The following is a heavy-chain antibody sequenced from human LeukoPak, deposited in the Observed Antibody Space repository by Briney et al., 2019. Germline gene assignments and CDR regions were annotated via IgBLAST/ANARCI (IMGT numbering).Heavy chain of an antibody. J-gene: IGHJ3*02. CDR1: GRSIRETF. CDR2: FYYGGNT. Sequence: PSETLSLTCTVSGRSIRETFWSWIRQPPGRGLEWVGYFYYGGNTNYSPSLKSRATISGDTSKNQVSLRLNSVTAADTAVYYCARHLPDSLDAFDIWGLGTMVTVSS. V-gene: IGHV4-59*08. D-gene: IGHD3-22*01. CDR3: ARHLPDSLDAFDI.